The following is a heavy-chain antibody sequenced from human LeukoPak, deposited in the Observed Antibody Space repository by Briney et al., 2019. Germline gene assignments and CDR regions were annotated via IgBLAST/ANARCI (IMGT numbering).Heavy chain of an antibody. D-gene: IGHD4-17*01. J-gene: IGHJ4*02. Sequence: GGSLRLSCAASGFTFRRYWMHWLRHPLGKGLVWVSRINPDGTTTNYADSVKGRFTISRDNAKNTLYLQMNSLKVEDTALYYCVRIATVTTPGYWGQGTLVTVSS. CDR2: INPDGTTT. CDR3: VRIATVTTPGY. CDR1: GFTFRRYW. V-gene: IGHV3-74*01.